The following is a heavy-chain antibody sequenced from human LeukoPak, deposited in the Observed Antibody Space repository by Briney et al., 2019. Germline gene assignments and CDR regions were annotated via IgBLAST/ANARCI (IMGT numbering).Heavy chain of an antibody. J-gene: IGHJ5*02. CDR1: GIVFSRTA. CDR2: ISGGGERT. D-gene: IGHD6-19*01. CDR3: GKDGGQYSSGPEFDP. Sequence: GGSLRLSCTASGIVFSRTAMNWARQSPGRGLEWLSAISGGGERTFYADSVKGRFTISRDKSKNMVYLQMNSLRADDTAIYYCGKDGGQYSSGPEFDPRGQGALVTV. V-gene: IGHV3-23*01.